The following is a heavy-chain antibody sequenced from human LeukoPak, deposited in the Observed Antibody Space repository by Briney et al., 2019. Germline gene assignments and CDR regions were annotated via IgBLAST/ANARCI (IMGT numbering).Heavy chain of an antibody. CDR1: GGSISSYY. J-gene: IGHJ6*03. D-gene: IGHD3-3*01. CDR3: ARQVHGFLEWLLSYMDV. CDR2: IYTSGST. Sequence: PSETLSLTCTVSGGSISSYYWSWIRQPAGKGLEWIGRIYTSGSTNYNPSLESRVTMSVDTSKNHFSLKVTSVTAADTAVYYCARQVHGFLEWLLSYMDVWGKGTTVTVSS. V-gene: IGHV4-4*07.